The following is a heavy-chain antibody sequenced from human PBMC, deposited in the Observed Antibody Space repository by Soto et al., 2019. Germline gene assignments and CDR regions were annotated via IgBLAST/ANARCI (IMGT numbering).Heavy chain of an antibody. D-gene: IGHD3-3*01. Sequence: SETLSLTCTVSGGSISSSSYYWGWIRQPPGKGLEWIGSIYHSGSTNYNPSLKSRVTISVDTSKNQFSLKLSSVTAADTAVYYCAIEQANYDFWSGYYFDYWGQGTLVTVSS. CDR1: GGSISSSSYY. V-gene: IGHV4-39*07. CDR3: AIEQANYDFWSGYYFDY. CDR2: IYHSGST. J-gene: IGHJ4*02.